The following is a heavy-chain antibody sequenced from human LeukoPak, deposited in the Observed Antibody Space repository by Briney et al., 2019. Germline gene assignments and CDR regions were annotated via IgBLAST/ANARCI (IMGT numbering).Heavy chain of an antibody. J-gene: IGHJ4*02. CDR1: GASLSSAHG. D-gene: IGHD3-10*01. V-gene: IGHV4-61*01. CDR3: ARDYSGSLDY. Sequence: SETLSLTCTVSGASLSSAHGWSWIRQPPGKGLEWIGYSQNSGCTNCNPPLKSRVTISVDTSKNQFSLKLSSVTAADTAIYYCARDYSGSLDYWGQGILVTVTS. CDR2: SQNSGCT.